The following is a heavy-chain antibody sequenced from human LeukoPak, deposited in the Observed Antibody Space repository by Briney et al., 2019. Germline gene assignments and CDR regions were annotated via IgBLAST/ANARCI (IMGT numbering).Heavy chain of an antibody. D-gene: IGHD2-2*01. J-gene: IGHJ4*02. V-gene: IGHV1-2*02. CDR1: GYTFTDYY. CDR3: ARANFLYCSSTTCLFDY. CDR2: INPNSGDT. Sequence: ASVKISCKASGYTFTDYYLHWVRQAPGQGFEWMGWINPNSGDTNYAQKFQGRVTMTRDTSISTAHMEMSRLRSDDTAVYYCARANFLYCSSTTCLFDYWGQGTLVTVSS.